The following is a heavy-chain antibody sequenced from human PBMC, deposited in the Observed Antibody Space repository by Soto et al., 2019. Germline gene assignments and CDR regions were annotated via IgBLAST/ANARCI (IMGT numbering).Heavy chain of an antibody. V-gene: IGHV4-59*01. J-gene: IGHJ4*02. CDR1: GGSISSYY. CDR2: IYYSGSA. Sequence: SEPLCLTCTVSGGSISSYYWSWIRQPPGKGLEWIGDIYYSGSANYNPSHKSRVPISVDTYKNQFSLKQSSVTAADTALYYGARGGIAARPSYNYWAQGTLVTVSS. CDR3: ARGGIAARPSYNY. D-gene: IGHD6-6*01.